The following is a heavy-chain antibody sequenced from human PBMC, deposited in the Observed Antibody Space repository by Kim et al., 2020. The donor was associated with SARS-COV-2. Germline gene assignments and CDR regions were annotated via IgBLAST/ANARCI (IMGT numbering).Heavy chain of an antibody. CDR2: MNPNSGNT. V-gene: IGHV1-8*01. D-gene: IGHD6-13*01. Sequence: ASVKVSCKASGYTFTSYDINWVRQATGQGLEWMGWMNPNSGNTGYAQKFQGRVTMTRNTSISTAYMELSRLRSEDTAVYYCARTPHSSSWYGRYYYGMDVWGQGTTVTVSS. CDR1: GYTFTSYD. CDR3: ARTPHSSSWYGRYYYGMDV. J-gene: IGHJ6*02.